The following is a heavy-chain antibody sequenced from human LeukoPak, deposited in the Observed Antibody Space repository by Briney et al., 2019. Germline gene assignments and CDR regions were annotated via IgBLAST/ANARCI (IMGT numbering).Heavy chain of an antibody. Sequence: SETLSLTCTVSGGSISSGDYYWSWIRQPPGKGLEWIGSIYYSGSTYYNPSLKSRVTISVDTSKNQFSLKLSSVTAADTAVYYCARQPDSSGYYSWGQGTLVTVSS. D-gene: IGHD3-22*01. V-gene: IGHV4-39*01. J-gene: IGHJ4*02. CDR3: ARQPDSSGYYS. CDR2: IYYSGST. CDR1: GGSISSGDYY.